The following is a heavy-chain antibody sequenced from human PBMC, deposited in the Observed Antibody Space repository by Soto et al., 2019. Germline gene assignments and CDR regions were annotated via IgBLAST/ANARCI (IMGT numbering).Heavy chain of an antibody. Sequence: GGSLRLSCAASGFTFSSYAMHWVRQAPGKGLEWVAVISYDGSNKYYADSVKGRFTISRDNSKNTLYLQMNSLRAEDTAVYYCARGSHYDILTGYRYYYYGMDVWGQGTTVTVSS. V-gene: IGHV3-30-3*01. CDR2: ISYDGSNK. CDR3: ARGSHYDILTGYRYYYYGMDV. D-gene: IGHD3-9*01. CDR1: GFTFSSYA. J-gene: IGHJ6*02.